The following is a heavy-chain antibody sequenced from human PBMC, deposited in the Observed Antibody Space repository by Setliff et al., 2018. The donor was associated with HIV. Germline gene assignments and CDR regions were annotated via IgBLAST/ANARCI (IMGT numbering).Heavy chain of an antibody. CDR3: ARSPSYRSSWEYYFDY. V-gene: IGHV4-61*05. CDR2: IYTSRGT. J-gene: IGHJ4*02. D-gene: IGHD6-13*01. Sequence: SETLSLTCSVSGDSISSGSYFWGWIRQTPGKGLEWIGNIYTSRGTNYNHSLRTRVIISVDTSNQFSLKLSSVTAADAAVYYCARSPSYRSSWEYYFDYWGQGILVTVSS. CDR1: GDSISSGSYF.